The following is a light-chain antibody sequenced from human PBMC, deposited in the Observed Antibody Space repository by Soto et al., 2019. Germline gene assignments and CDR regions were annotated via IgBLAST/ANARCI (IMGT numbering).Light chain of an antibody. J-gene: IGKJ5*01. Sequence: EIVLTQSPGTLSVSPGDGVTLSCRASQSITNNLVWYQQKPGQAPRLLIYGASTRATGLPARFSGSGSGTEFTLIISSLQSEDSAVYYCQQYDNWPITFGQGTRLEIK. CDR1: QSITNN. CDR2: GAS. V-gene: IGKV3-15*01. CDR3: QQYDNWPIT.